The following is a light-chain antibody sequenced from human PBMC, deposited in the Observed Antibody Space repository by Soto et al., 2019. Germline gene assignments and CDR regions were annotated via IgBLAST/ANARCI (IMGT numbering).Light chain of an antibody. CDR1: QSVSNNY. CDR3: QQYGSSPLT. CDR2: GAS. V-gene: IGKV3-20*01. Sequence: EIVLTQSPGTLSLSPGEGATLPCRASQSVSNNYLAWYQQKPGQAPRLVISGASSRATAIPDRFSGSGSGTDFTLTISRLEPEDFAVYYCQQYGSSPLTFGGGTKVDIK. J-gene: IGKJ4*01.